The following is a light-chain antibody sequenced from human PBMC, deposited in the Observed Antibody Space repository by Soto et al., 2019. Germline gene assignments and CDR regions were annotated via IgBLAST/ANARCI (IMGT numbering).Light chain of an antibody. CDR1: ASDVGSYKL. J-gene: IGLJ1*01. V-gene: IGLV2-23*01. Sequence: QSALTQPASVSGSPGQSITIPCTGTASDVGSYKLVSWYQHHPGKAPKLIIYDDTLRPSGLSSRFSGSRSGNTASLTISGLQAEDEADYYCCSYADGRYVFGSGTKLTVL. CDR2: DDT. CDR3: CSYADGRYV.